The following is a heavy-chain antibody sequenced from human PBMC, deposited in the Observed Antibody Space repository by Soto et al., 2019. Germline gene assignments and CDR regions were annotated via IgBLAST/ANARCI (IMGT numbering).Heavy chain of an antibody. Sequence: QVQLVQSGAEVKKPGSSAKVSCKASGGTFSSYAISWVRQAPGQGLEWMGGIIPIFGTANYAQKFQGRVTITADESTSTAYMELSSLRSEDTAVYYCARADSSSSANYYYYGMDVWGQGTTVTVSS. D-gene: IGHD6-6*01. J-gene: IGHJ6*02. CDR3: ARADSSSSANYYYYGMDV. CDR2: IIPIFGTA. V-gene: IGHV1-69*01. CDR1: GGTFSSYA.